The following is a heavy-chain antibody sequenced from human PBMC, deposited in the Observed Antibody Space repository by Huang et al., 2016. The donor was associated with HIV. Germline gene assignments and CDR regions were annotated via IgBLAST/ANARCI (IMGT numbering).Heavy chain of an antibody. CDR1: GFTFDDYA. D-gene: IGHD3-10*01. CDR2: ISWKSGSI. J-gene: IGHJ4*02. V-gene: IGHV3-9*01. Sequence: EVQLVESGGGLVQPGRSLRLSCAASGFTFDDYAMHWVRQAPGKGLEWVSGISWKSGSIGYADSVKGRFTISRDNAKNALYLQMNSLRAEDTALYYCARRGVMVRGAHFDYWGLGTLVTVSS. CDR3: ARRGVMVRGAHFDY.